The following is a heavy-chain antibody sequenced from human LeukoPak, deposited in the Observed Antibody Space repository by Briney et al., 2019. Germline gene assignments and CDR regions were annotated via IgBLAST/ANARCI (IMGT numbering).Heavy chain of an antibody. V-gene: IGHV3-23*01. D-gene: IGHD3-22*01. J-gene: IGHJ4*02. CDR1: GFTFSSYA. Sequence: PGGSLRLSCAASGFTFSSYAMGWVRQAPGKGLEWVSAISGSCGSTYYADSVKGRFTISRDNSKNTLYLQMNSLRAEDTAVYYCAKDPGYYDSSGCLDYWGQGTLVTVSS. CDR3: AKDPGYYDSSGCLDY. CDR2: ISGSCGST.